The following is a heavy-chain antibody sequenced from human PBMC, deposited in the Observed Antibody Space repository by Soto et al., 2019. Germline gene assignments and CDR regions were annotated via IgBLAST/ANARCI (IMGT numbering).Heavy chain of an antibody. Sequence: GSLRLSCATSGFSFNDYAMYWVRQAPGQGLEWVAIISSDGHHQFYLDNLRGRFTVSRDNSKNTLYLQMNSLRPEDTAVYYCSRGTYYPRSSGHHADYWAPGTVVTV. CDR2: ISSDGHHQ. D-gene: IGHD3-22*01. V-gene: IGHV3-30*03. CDR1: GFSFNDYA. J-gene: IGHJ4*02. CDR3: SRGTYYPRSSGHHADY.